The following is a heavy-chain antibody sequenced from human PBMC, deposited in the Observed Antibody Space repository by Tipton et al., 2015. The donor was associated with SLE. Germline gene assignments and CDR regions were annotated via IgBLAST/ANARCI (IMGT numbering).Heavy chain of an antibody. J-gene: IGHJ5*02. CDR2: VFYTGST. Sequence: TLSLTCIVSGDSLIKYYWNWFRQSPGKRLEWIGYVFYTGSTNYNPSFKSRVTISVDTSNNQFSLRLDSVTDADTAIYFCARAKSAMGSYDTWGQGAQVTVPS. V-gene: IGHV4-59*01. CDR3: ARAKSAMGSYDT. CDR1: GDSLIKYY. D-gene: IGHD2-21*01.